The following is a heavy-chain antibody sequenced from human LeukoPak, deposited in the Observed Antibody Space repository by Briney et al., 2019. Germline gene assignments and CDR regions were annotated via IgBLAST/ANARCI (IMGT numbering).Heavy chain of an antibody. V-gene: IGHV3-7*05. CDR1: GFTFSNYW. CDR3: ARAPEGYTVVTIFDL. J-gene: IGHJ4*02. Sequence: GGTLRLSCAASGFTFSNYWMSWVRKAPGKGPKWVANIKQDGSEKYYVDSVKGRFTISRDNAKNSLYLQMNSLRAEDTAVYYCARAPEGYTVVTIFDLWGQGTLVTVSS. D-gene: IGHD4-23*01. CDR2: IKQDGSEK.